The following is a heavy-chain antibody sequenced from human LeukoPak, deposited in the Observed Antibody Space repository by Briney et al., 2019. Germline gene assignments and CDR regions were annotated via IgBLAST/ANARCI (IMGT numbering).Heavy chain of an antibody. V-gene: IGHV1-3*01. CDR1: GYTFTSYA. CDR3: ARVSAESGYYNY. CDR2: INAGNGNT. Sequence: ASVKVSCKASGYTFTSYAVHWVRRAPGQRLEWMGWINAGNGNTKYSQKFQGRVTITRDTSASTAYMELSSLRSEDTAVYYCARVSAESGYYNYWGQGTLVTVSS. J-gene: IGHJ4*02. D-gene: IGHD3-3*01.